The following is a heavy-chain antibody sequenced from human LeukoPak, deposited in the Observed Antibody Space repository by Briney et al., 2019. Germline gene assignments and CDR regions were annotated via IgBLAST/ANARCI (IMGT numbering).Heavy chain of an antibody. J-gene: IGHJ5*02. CDR1: GYTFTSYA. V-gene: IGHV7-4-1*02. CDR3: ARGNRPQRFYGSGSFDP. CDR2: INTNTGNP. Sequence: ASVKVSCKASGYTFTSYAMNWVRQAPGQGPEWMGWINTNTGNPTYAQGFTGRFVLSVDTSVSTAFLEITSLKSEDTGVYYCARGNRPQRFYGSGSFDPWGQGTLVSVTS. D-gene: IGHD3-10*01.